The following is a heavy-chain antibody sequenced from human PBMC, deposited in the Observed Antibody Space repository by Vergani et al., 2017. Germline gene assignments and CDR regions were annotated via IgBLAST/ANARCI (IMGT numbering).Heavy chain of an antibody. J-gene: IGHJ4*02. CDR1: GSSISISGYY. CDR2: IYYNGNI. D-gene: IGHD6-19*01. Sequence: QVQLQESGPGLVKPSQTLSLTCTVSGSSISISGYYWSWISQHPGKGLEWIGYIYYNGNIYYNPSLKSRVSISVNTSKSQFSLKLSSVTAADTAVYYCASDRTGSGWYFDYWGQGTLVTVSS. V-gene: IGHV4-31*03. CDR3: ASDRTGSGWYFDY.